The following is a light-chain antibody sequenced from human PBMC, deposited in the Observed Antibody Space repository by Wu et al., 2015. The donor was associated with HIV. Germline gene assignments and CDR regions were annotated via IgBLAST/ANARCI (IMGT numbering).Light chain of an antibody. CDR3: QQRSSWPWT. CDR2: GSS. V-gene: IGKV3-11*01. CDR1: QSVSSH. J-gene: IGKJ1*01. Sequence: EIVLTQSPATLSLSPGERATLSCRAGQSVSSHLAWFQQKPGQAPRLLIYGSSNRATGIPARFSGSGSGTDFTLTISSLEPEDFAVYYCQQRSSWPWTFGQGTKVGDQT.